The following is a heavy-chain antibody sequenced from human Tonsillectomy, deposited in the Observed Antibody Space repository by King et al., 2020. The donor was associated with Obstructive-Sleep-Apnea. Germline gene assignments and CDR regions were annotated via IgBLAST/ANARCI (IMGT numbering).Heavy chain of an antibody. CDR2: ISWNGGNI. V-gene: IGHV3-9*01. Sequence: VQLVESGGGLVQPGRSLRLSCAASGFTFEGYAMHWVRQAPGKGLEWGSGISWNGGNIGYADSVKGRFTISRDNAKNSLYLQMNSLGAEDTALYYCAKAGSWYRDAFDIWGQGTMVTVSS. CDR3: AKAGSWYRDAFDI. CDR1: GFTFEGYA. D-gene: IGHD6-13*01. J-gene: IGHJ3*02.